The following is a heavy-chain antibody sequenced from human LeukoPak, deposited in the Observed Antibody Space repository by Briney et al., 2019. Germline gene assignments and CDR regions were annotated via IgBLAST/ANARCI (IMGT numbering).Heavy chain of an antibody. CDR1: GFSFSAHG. CDR3: ARGLYYYDSSGYYDPRPL. Sequence: GRSLRLSCGASGFSFSAHGMHWVRQAPGKGLEWVAVIWYDGSNKDYADSVKGRFTISRDNAKNSLYLQMNSLRAEDTALYYCARGLYYYDSSGYYDPRPLWGQGTLVTVSS. J-gene: IGHJ4*02. V-gene: IGHV3-33*03. D-gene: IGHD3-22*01. CDR2: IWYDGSNK.